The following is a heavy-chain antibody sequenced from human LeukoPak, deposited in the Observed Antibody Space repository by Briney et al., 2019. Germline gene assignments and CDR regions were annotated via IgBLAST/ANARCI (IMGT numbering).Heavy chain of an antibody. V-gene: IGHV3-74*01. CDR1: GFTFSSHW. Sequence: GGSLRLSCAASGFTFSSHWMHWVRQAPGKGLVWVSRISSDGTNTNYADSVKGRFTISRDNAKNTLYLQMNSLRAEDTAIYYCAREDDWNYEDYWGQGTLVSVSS. CDR2: ISSDGTNT. J-gene: IGHJ4*02. D-gene: IGHD1-7*01. CDR3: AREDDWNYEDY.